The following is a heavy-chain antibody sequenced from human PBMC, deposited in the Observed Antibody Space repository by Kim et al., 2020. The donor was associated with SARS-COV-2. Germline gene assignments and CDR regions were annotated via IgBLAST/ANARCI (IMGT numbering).Heavy chain of an antibody. D-gene: IGHD6-13*01. V-gene: IGHV3-30*02. CDR3: AKGSIAAAGTGFDY. Sequence: AESVQGRFTNSRDNSKNALYLQMNSLRAEDTAVYYCAKGSIAAAGTGFDYWGQGTLVTVSS. J-gene: IGHJ4*02.